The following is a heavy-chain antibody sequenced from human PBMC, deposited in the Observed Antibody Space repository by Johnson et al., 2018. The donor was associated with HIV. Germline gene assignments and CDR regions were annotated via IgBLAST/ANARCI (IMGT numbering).Heavy chain of an antibody. CDR3: AKDIYSVSKIRGLIAPALENHGMDV. Sequence: QVQLVESGGGVVKPGGSLTLSCAATGFTFIDYGMHWVRQAPGKGLDWLTFIPYNGRHTFYADSVKGRFNISRDNSTNTLFLHMSDLRPEDTAVYYCAKDIYSVSKIRGLIAPALENHGMDVWGQGTMVTVS. D-gene: IGHD3-10*01. J-gene: IGHJ3*01. V-gene: IGHV3-30*02. CDR2: IPYNGRHT. CDR1: GFTFIDYG.